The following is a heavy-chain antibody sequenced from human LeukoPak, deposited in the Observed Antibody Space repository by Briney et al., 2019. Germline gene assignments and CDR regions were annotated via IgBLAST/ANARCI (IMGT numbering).Heavy chain of an antibody. D-gene: IGHD6-19*01. V-gene: IGHV4-59*01. CDR2: INYSGST. J-gene: IGHJ4*02. CDR3: ARATDSNGWLFDY. CDR1: GGSISSYY. Sequence: SETLSLTCTVSGGSISSYYWSWIRQPPGKGLEWIGYINYSGSTNYNPSLKSRVTISVDTSRNQLSLKLTSVTAAATAVYYCARATDSNGWLFDYWGQGTLVTVSS.